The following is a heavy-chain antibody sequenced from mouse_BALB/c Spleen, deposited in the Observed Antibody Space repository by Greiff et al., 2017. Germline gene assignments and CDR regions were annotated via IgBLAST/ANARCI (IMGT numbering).Heavy chain of an antibody. Sequence: EVKLMESGGGLVQPGGSRKLSCAASGFTFSSFGMHWVRQAPEKGLEWVAYISSGSSTIYYADTVKGRFTISRDNPKNTLFLKMTSLRSEDTAMYYCARGGITRAMDYWGQGTSVTVSS. CDR2: ISSGSSTI. D-gene: IGHD2-4*01. V-gene: IGHV5-17*02. CDR1: GFTFSSFG. J-gene: IGHJ4*01. CDR3: ARGGITRAMDY.